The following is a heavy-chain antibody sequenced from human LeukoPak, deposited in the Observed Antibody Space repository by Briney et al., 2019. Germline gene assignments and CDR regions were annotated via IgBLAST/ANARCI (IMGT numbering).Heavy chain of an antibody. CDR3: ARGPGAYCGGDCHHDY. CDR1: GFTVSSNY. J-gene: IGHJ4*02. V-gene: IGHV3-66*01. Sequence: GGSLRLSCAASGFTVSSNYMSWVRQAPGKGLEWVSVIYTGGSTYYADSVRGRFTISRDNSKNTLYLQMNSLRAEDTAVYYCARGPGAYCGGDCHHDYWGQGTLVTVSS. CDR2: IYTGGST. D-gene: IGHD2-21*02.